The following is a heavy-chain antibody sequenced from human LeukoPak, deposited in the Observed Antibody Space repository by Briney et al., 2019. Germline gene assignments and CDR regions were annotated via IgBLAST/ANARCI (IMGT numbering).Heavy chain of an antibody. CDR2: ISGSGGNT. CDR3: ASRGSVARFDY. J-gene: IGHJ4*02. Sequence: GVSLRLSCAASGFTFSIFAMAWVRQAPGKGLEWVSSISGSGGNTYYPDSVKGRFTISRDNSKNTLYLHMNSLRADDTAVYYCASRGSVARFDYWGQGTLVTVSS. D-gene: IGHD3-10*01. CDR1: GFTFSIFA. V-gene: IGHV3-23*01.